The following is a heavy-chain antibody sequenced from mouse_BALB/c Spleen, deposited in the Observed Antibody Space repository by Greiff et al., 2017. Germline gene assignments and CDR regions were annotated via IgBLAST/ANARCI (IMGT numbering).Heavy chain of an antibody. J-gene: IGHJ2*01. CDR1: GFTFSSYA. CDR3: ARGDYYGSSYTDY. Sequence: EVKLMESGGGLVKPGGSLKLSCAASGFTFSSYAMSWVRQTPEKRLEWVASISSGGSTYYPDSVKGRFTISRDNARNILYLQMSSLRSEDTAMYYCARGDYYGSSYTDYWGQGTTLTVSS. CDR2: ISSGGST. V-gene: IGHV5-6-5*01. D-gene: IGHD1-1*01.